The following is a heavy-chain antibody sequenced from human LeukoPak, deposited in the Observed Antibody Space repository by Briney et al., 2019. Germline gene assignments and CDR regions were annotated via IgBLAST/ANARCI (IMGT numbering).Heavy chain of an antibody. D-gene: IGHD3-22*01. CDR2: ISAYNGNT. CDR3: ARDRYYYDSSGYIRGISFDY. CDR1: GYTFSNYA. V-gene: IGHV1-18*01. Sequence: ASVKVSCKASGYTFSNYAITWVRQAPGQGLEWMGWISAYNGNTNYAPKLQGRVTMTTDTSTSAAYMELRSLRSDDTAVYYCARDRYYYDSSGYIRGISFDYWGQGTLVTVSS. J-gene: IGHJ4*02.